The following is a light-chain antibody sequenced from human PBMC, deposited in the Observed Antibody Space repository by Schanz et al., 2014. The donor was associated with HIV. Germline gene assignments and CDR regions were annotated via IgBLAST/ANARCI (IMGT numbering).Light chain of an antibody. CDR2: DVT. CDR1: SSDVGADNS. Sequence: QSALTQPASVSGSPGQSITISCTGTSSDVGADNSVSWYQQHPGRAPRLLVYDVTYRPSGVSNCFSGSKSGNTASLTISGLQPEDEADYYCCSYAGRSTVVFGGGTKLTVL. J-gene: IGLJ3*02. CDR3: CSYAGRSTVV. V-gene: IGLV2-14*03.